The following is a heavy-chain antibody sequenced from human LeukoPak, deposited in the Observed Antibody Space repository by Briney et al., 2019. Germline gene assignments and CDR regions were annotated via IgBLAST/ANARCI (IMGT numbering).Heavy chain of an antibody. CDR2: IRDSGEA. D-gene: IGHD3/OR15-3a*01. J-gene: IGHJ5*02. V-gene: IGHV3-66*03. CDR3: ARDRAALQDWVEFDP. CDR1: GFKVSVYY. Sequence: GGSLRLSCAVSGFKVSVYYMRWVRQAPGKGLEWVGFIRDSGEAFYADFVRGRFAISRDESENTLYLQMNSLRVEDTAVYFCARDRAALQDWVEFDPWGQGTPVIVSS.